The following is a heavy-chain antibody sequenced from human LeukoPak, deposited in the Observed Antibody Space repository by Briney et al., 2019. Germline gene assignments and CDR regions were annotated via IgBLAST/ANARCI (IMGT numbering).Heavy chain of an antibody. Sequence: GGSLRLSCAASGFTFSDYYMSWIRQAPGKGLEWVSYISSSGSTIYYADSVKGRFTISRDNSKNTLYLQMNSLRAEDTAVYYCAKVLVRTLNWFDPWGQGTLVTVSS. V-gene: IGHV3-11*01. CDR3: AKVLVRTLNWFDP. D-gene: IGHD2-8*02. J-gene: IGHJ5*02. CDR2: ISSSGSTI. CDR1: GFTFSDYY.